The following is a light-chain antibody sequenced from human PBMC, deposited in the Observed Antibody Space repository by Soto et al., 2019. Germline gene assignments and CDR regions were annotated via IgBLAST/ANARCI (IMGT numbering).Light chain of an antibody. J-gene: IGKJ1*01. V-gene: IGKV1-5*01. CDR3: QQYTRT. CDR1: QSISTW. Sequence: DIQMTQSPSTLSASVGDRVTITCRASQSISTWLAWYQQKPGKAPKLLIYDASSLESGVPSRFSGSGSGTEFTLTISCMQPDDFETYYCQQYTRTFGQGTKLEI. CDR2: DAS.